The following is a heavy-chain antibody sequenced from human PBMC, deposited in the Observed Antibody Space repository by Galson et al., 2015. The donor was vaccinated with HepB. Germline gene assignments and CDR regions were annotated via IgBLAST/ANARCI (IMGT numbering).Heavy chain of an antibody. CDR2: ISYDGSER. D-gene: IGHD2/OR15-2a*01. J-gene: IGHJ4*02. V-gene: IGHV3-30*18. Sequence: SLRLSCAASGFTFNSYGTHWVRQAPGKGLEWVAVISYDGSERYYADSVRGRFTISRDNSKNTLFLQMNSLRTEDTAIYYCANSGPFLPDHLLPFDYWGQGTLVTVSS. CDR3: ANSGPFLPDHLLPFDY. CDR1: GFTFNSYG.